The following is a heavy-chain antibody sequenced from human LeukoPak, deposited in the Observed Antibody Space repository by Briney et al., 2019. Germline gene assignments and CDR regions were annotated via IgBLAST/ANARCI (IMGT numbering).Heavy chain of an antibody. CDR3: ARDGHRRYYYDSSGREDAFDI. Sequence: ASVRVSCKASGYTFTRYGISWVRQAPGQGLQWLGWISASNGNTNYAQKFRDRVTMSTDTSTGTAYMELRSLRSDDTAVYYCARDGHRRYYYDSSGREDAFDIWGQGTMVTVSS. CDR1: GYTFTRYG. V-gene: IGHV1-18*01. CDR2: ISASNGNT. J-gene: IGHJ3*02. D-gene: IGHD3-22*01.